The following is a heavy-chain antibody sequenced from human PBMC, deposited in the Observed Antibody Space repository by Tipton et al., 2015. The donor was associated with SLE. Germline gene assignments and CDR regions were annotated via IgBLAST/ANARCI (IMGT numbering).Heavy chain of an antibody. D-gene: IGHD1-14*01. CDR1: GFTFSSYA. Sequence: SLRLSCAASGFTFSSYAMSWVRQAPGKGLEWVSAISGSGGSTYYADSVKGRFTISRDNSKNTLYLQMNSLRAEDTAVYYCARDNVSGNRNRFDYWGQGTLVTVSS. CDR2: ISGSGGST. J-gene: IGHJ4*02. CDR3: ARDNVSGNRNRFDY. V-gene: IGHV3-23*01.